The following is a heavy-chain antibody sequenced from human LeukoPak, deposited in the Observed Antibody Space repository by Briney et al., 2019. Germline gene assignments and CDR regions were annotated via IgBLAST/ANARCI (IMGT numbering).Heavy chain of an antibody. J-gene: IGHJ4*02. D-gene: IGHD2-21*01. CDR3: ARLEAYCGGHCYSGFDY. CDR2: IYHSGST. Sequence: SETLSLTCAVSGYSISSGYYWGWIRQPPGEGLEWIGSIYHSGSTYYNPSLKSRVTISVDTSKHQFSLTLSSVTAADTAVYYCARLEAYCGGHCYSGFDYWGQGTLVTVSS. V-gene: IGHV4-38-2*01. CDR1: GYSISSGYY.